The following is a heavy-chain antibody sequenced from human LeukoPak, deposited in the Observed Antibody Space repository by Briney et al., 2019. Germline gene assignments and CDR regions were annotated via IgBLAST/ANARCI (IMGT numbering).Heavy chain of an antibody. CDR3: ARTYSSSWYGNWFDP. D-gene: IGHD6-13*01. CDR1: GGSISSYY. Sequence: PETLSLTCTVSGGSISSYYWSWIRQPAGKGLEWIGRIYTSGSTNYNPSLKSRVTMSVDTSKNQFSLKLSSVTAADTAVYYCARTYSSSWYGNWFDPWGQGTLVTVSS. J-gene: IGHJ5*02. V-gene: IGHV4-4*07. CDR2: IYTSGST.